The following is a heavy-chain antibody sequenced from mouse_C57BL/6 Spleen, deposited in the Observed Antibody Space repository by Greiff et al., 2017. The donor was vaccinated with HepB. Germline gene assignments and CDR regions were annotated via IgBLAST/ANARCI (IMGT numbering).Heavy chain of an antibody. CDR1: GYSITSGYY. CDR3: ARGDSFYGSSNY. Sequence: EVQRVESGPGLVKPSQSLSLTCSVTGYSITSGYYWNWIRQFPGNKLEWMGYISYDGSNNYNPSLKNRISITRDTSKNQFFLKLNSVTTEDTATYYCARGDSFYGSSNYWGQGTTLTVSS. J-gene: IGHJ2*01. CDR2: ISYDGSN. D-gene: IGHD1-1*01. V-gene: IGHV3-6*01.